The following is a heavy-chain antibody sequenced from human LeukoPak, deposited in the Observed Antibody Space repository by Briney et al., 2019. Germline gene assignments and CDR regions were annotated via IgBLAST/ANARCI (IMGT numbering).Heavy chain of an antibody. CDR1: GGSISSYY. CDR2: IYTSGST. CDR3: AREGRFLEWFEADYYYYYMDV. D-gene: IGHD3-3*01. J-gene: IGHJ6*03. V-gene: IGHV4-4*07. Sequence: SETLSLTCTVSGGSISSYYWSWIRQPAGKGLEWIGRIYTSGSTNYNPSLKSRVTMSVDTSKNQFSLKLSSVTAADTAVYYCAREGRFLEWFEADYYYYYMDVWGKGTTVTVSS.